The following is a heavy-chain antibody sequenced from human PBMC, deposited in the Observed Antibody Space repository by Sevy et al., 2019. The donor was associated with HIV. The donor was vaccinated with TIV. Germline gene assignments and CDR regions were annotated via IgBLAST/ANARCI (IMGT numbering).Heavy chain of an antibody. J-gene: IGHJ4*02. CDR3: AKKPHRISSRGFLEKALIDY. Sequence: GGSLRLSCAASGFTFSSYAMNWVRQAPGKGLEWVSAISGSGGSTYYADSVKGRFTISRDNSKNTLYLQMNSLRAEDTAVYYCAKKPHRISSRGFLEKALIDYWGQGTLFTVSS. V-gene: IGHV3-23*01. CDR1: GFTFSSYA. D-gene: IGHD3-3*01. CDR2: ISGSGGST.